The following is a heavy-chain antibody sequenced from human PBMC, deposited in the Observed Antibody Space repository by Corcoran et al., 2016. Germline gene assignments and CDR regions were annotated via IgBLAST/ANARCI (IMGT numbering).Heavy chain of an antibody. CDR3: ARDSEALVGATAFDY. D-gene: IGHD1-26*01. Sequence: EVQLVESGGGLVKPGGSLRLSCAASGFTFSSYSMNWVRQAPGKGLEWVSSISSSSSYIYYADSVKGRFTISRDNAKNSLYLQMNSLRAEDTAVYYCARDSEALVGATAFDYWGQGTLVTVSS. CDR1: GFTFSSYS. J-gene: IGHJ4*02. V-gene: IGHV3-21*01. CDR2: ISSSSSYI.